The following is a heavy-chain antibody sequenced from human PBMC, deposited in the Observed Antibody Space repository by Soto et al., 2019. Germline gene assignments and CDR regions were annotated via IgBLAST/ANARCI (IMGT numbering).Heavy chain of an antibody. J-gene: IGHJ5*02. V-gene: IGHV5-10-1*01. D-gene: IGHD2-2*01. Sequence: EFLKISFKCSGYSCTDYGISWVRQIPGKGLEWMGRIDPSDSYTNYSPSFQGHVTILVDESIKTAYVQWSSVKASDTAMYYCARQKKSATMEWFDPWGQGTLVTVSS. CDR1: GYSCTDYG. CDR3: ARQKKSATMEWFDP. CDR2: IDPSDSYT.